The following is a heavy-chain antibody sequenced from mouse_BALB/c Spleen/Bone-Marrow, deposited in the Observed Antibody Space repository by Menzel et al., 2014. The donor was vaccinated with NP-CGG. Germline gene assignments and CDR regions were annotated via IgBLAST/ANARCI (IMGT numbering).Heavy chain of an antibody. CDR3: ATGTYYVDY. Sequence: QVQLKEPGAELAKPGASVKMSCKASGYAFTSYWMHWIKQRPGQGLEWIGYINPSTGYTEYNQKFKDKATLTADKSSSTAYMQLSSLTSEDSAVYYCATGTYYVDYWGQGTTLTVSS. D-gene: IGHD4-1*01. V-gene: IGHV1-7*01. CDR2: INPSTGYT. J-gene: IGHJ2*01. CDR1: GYAFTSYW.